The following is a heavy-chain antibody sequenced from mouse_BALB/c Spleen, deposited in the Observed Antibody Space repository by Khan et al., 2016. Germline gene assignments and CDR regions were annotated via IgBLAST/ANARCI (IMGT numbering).Heavy chain of an antibody. D-gene: IGHD4-1*01. CDR1: GYSITSDYA. CDR2: ISYSGST. CDR3: AGETGPYAMDY. V-gene: IGHV3-2*02. J-gene: IGHJ4*01. Sequence: EVQLQESGPGLVKPSQSLSLTCTVTGYSITSDYAWNWIRQFPGNKLEWMGYISYSGSTSYNPSLKSRISITRDTSKNQFFLQLNSVTTEDTATYYCAGETGPYAMDYWGQGTSVTVSS.